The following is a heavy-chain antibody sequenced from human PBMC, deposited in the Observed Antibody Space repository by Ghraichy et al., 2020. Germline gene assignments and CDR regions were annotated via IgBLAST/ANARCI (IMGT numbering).Heavy chain of an antibody. Sequence: GGSLRLSCEASGFTIIKYWMSWVRQAPGKGLEWVANIKHDGGEEFYVDSVKGRFTISRDNAKNSLYLQRNSLRAEDTAVYYCARQGGLGAYFFDYWGQGALVTVSS. CDR3: ARQGGLGAYFFDY. V-gene: IGHV3-7*03. CDR1: GFTIIKYW. J-gene: IGHJ4*02. D-gene: IGHD3-3*01. CDR2: IKHDGGEE.